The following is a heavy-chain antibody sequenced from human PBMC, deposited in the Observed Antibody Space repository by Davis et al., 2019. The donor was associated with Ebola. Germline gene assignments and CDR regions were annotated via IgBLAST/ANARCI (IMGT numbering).Heavy chain of an antibody. CDR2: IIPIFGTA. CDR3: ATSLTVTRDPFDY. V-gene: IGHV1-69*13. Sequence: SVKVSCKASGGTFSSYAISWVRQAPGQGLEWMGGIIPIFGTANYAQKFQGRVTITADESTSTAYMELNSLRAEDTAVYYCATSLTVTRDPFDYWGQGTLVTVSS. J-gene: IGHJ4*02. CDR1: GGTFSSYA. D-gene: IGHD4-17*01.